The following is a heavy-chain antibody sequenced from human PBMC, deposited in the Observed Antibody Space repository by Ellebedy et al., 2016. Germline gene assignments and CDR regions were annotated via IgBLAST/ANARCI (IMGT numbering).Heavy chain of an antibody. Sequence: GESLKISCAASGFTFSSYAMHWVRQAPGKGLEWVAVISYDGSNEYYPDSVKGRFTISRDNSKNTLYLQMDSLRAEDTAVYYCARGNGRDSGYDFLFGYWGQGTLVTVSS. CDR2: ISYDGSNE. CDR1: GFTFSSYA. V-gene: IGHV3-30*04. D-gene: IGHD5-12*01. J-gene: IGHJ4*02. CDR3: ARGNGRDSGYDFLFGY.